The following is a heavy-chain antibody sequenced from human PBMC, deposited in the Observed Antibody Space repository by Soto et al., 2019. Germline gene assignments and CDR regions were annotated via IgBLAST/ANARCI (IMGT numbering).Heavy chain of an antibody. J-gene: IGHJ4*02. Sequence: XSVKVSYKAPGYTFTNQGISSVRQAPGQGLEWMGWISTYNGNTNYAQKLQGRVTRTTDTSTSTAYMELRRMRSDVTAVYYCATHYYDSSGHDYWGQGTLVTVSS. CDR1: GYTFTNQG. V-gene: IGHV1-18*01. D-gene: IGHD3-22*01. CDR3: ATHYYDSSGHDY. CDR2: ISTYNGNT.